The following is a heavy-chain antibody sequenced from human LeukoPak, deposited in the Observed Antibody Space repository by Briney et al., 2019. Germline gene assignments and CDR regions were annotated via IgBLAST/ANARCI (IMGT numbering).Heavy chain of an antibody. D-gene: IGHD3-10*01. J-gene: IGHJ5*02. CDR3: ARGVKAWFGELLPDYNWFDP. CDR1: GYTFTSYG. V-gene: IGHV1-18*01. Sequence: ASVKVSCKASGYTFTSYGISWVRQALGQGLEWMGWISAYNGNTNYAQKLQGRVTMTTDTSTSTAYMELRSLRSDDTAVYYCARGVKAWFGELLPDYNWFDPWGQGTLVTVSS. CDR2: ISAYNGNT.